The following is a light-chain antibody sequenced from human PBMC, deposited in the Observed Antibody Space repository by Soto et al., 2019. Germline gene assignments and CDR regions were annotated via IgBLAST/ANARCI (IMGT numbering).Light chain of an antibody. Sequence: ETVMTQSPATLSLSPGERATLSCRASQSVSSKLVWYQQKPGQAPRFLIYGASTRASGIPARFRGSGSGTEFTLTISSLQSEDLAVYYCQQYNKGWTFGQGTKVDIK. CDR3: QQYNKGWT. CDR1: QSVSSK. CDR2: GAS. J-gene: IGKJ1*01. V-gene: IGKV3-15*01.